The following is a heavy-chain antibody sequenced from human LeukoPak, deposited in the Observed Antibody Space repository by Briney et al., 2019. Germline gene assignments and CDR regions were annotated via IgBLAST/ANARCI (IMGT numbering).Heavy chain of an antibody. CDR1: GFTFSTYW. CDR3: ARDRYCSGGSCYSIGYFDY. CDR2: IKQDGSEK. D-gene: IGHD2-15*01. J-gene: IGHJ4*02. V-gene: IGHV3-7*01. Sequence: GGSLRLSCAASGFTFSTYWMGWVRLAPGKGLEWVANIKQDGSEKYYVDSVKRRFTISRDNAKNSLYLQMNSLRAEDTAVYYCARDRYCSGGSCYSIGYFDYWGQGTLVTVSS.